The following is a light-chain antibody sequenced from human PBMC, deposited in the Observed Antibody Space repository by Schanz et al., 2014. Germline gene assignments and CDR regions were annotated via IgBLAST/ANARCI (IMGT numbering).Light chain of an antibody. J-gene: IGKJ2*01. Sequence: DIQMTQSPSTLSASVGDRVTITCRASESISSWLAWYQQKPGKAPKSLIHKASSLESGVPSRFSGSGSGTEFTLTISSLQPEDFATYYCQQYNSYSYTFGQGTTLEIK. V-gene: IGKV1-5*03. CDR3: QQYNSYSYT. CDR2: KAS. CDR1: ESISSW.